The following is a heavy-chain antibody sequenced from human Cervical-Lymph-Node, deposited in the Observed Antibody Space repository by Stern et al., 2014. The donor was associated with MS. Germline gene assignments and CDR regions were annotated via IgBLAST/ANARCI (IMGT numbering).Heavy chain of an antibody. CDR1: GFTFSSSG. D-gene: IGHD2-15*01. CDR3: AREGGTTAEYFQH. CDR2: ICYDGSNR. Sequence: VHLVESGGGVVQPGRSLRLSCDGAGFTFSSSGMPWVRQAPGKGLEWLAIICYDGSNRYYADSVKGRFAIARDNSKNTLYVQMNSLRAEDTAVYYCAREGGTTAEYFQHWGQGTLVTVSS. J-gene: IGHJ1*01. V-gene: IGHV3-33*01.